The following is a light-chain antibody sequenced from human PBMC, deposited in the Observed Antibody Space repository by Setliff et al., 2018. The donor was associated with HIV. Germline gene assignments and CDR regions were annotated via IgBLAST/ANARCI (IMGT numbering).Light chain of an antibody. V-gene: IGLV2-8*01. CDR3: CSYAGSSTNV. CDR2: EVT. Sequence: QSALAQPPSASGSPGQSVTISCTGTSGDVCGYNYVSWYQQYPGKAPKLLIHEVTKRPSGVPDRFSGSKSGNTASLTISGLQAEDEADYYCCSYAGSSTNVFGTGTKVTVL. J-gene: IGLJ1*01. CDR1: SGDVCGYNY.